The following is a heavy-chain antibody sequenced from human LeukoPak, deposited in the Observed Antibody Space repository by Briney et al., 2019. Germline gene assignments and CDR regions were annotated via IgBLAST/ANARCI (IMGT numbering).Heavy chain of an antibody. D-gene: IGHD4-17*01. J-gene: IGHJ4*02. CDR3: ARVRDYGAVFDY. CDR1: GGSISSSSYY. Sequence: SETLSLTCTVSGGSISSSSYYWGWIRQPPGKGLEWIGSIYYSGSTYYNPSLKSRVTISVDTSKNQFSLKLSSVTAADTAVYYCARVRDYGAVFDYWGQGTLVTVSS. V-gene: IGHV4-39*07. CDR2: IYYSGST.